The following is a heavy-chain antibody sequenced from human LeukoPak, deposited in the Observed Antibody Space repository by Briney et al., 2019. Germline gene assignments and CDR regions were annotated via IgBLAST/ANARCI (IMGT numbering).Heavy chain of an antibody. CDR2: IFHSGST. J-gene: IGHJ4*02. Sequence: SETLSLTCTVSGGSISSYYWSWIRQPPGKGLEWIGEIFHSGSTNYNPSLKSRVTVSVDKSSNHFSLNLSSVTAADTAVYYCARDTTVAGLGFDYWGQGTLVTVSS. D-gene: IGHD6-19*01. CDR3: ARDTTVAGLGFDY. CDR1: GGSISSYY. V-gene: IGHV4-59*12.